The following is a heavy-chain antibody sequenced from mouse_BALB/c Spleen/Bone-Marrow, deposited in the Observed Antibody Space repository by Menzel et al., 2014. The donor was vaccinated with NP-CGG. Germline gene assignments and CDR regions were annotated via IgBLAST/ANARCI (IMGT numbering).Heavy chain of an antibody. D-gene: IGHD2-1*01. CDR3: ARNGNFFAMDS. V-gene: IGHV2-6-1*01. Sequence: VKLMESGPGLVAPSQSLSITCTISGSSLTRYGVHWVRQPPGKGLEWLVVIWSDGSTTYNSALKSRLSITKDNSKSQVFLKMNSLQTDDTAMYYCARNGNFFAMDSWGQGTSVTVSS. J-gene: IGHJ4*01. CDR1: GSSLTRYG. CDR2: IWSDGST.